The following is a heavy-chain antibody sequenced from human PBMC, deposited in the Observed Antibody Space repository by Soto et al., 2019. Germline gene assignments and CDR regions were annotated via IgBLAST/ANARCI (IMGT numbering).Heavy chain of an antibody. CDR3: AAGEPLNY. CDR1: GFTFTNYG. V-gene: IGHV3-33*01. J-gene: IGHJ4*02. D-gene: IGHD3-10*01. CDR2: IWYDGSDK. Sequence: AGGSLRLSCAASGFTFTNYGMHWVRQAPGKGLEWVATIWYDGSDKYYADSVKGRFTISRDNSQNTVYLQMNSLRAEDTAMYYCAAGEPLNYRGQGTLVTVSS.